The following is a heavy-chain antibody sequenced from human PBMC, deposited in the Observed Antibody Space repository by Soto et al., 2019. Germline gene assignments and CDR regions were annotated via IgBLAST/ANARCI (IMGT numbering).Heavy chain of an antibody. CDR1: GYTFTSYA. D-gene: IGHD6-6*01. CDR2: INAGNGNT. Sequence: ASVKVSCKASGYTFTSYAMHWVRQAPGQRLEWMGWINAGNGNTKYSQKFQGRVTITRDTSASTAHMELSSLRSEDTAVYYCARAEYSSSPPHYYYYGMDVWGQGTTVTVSS. CDR3: ARAEYSSSPPHYYYYGMDV. V-gene: IGHV1-3*01. J-gene: IGHJ6*02.